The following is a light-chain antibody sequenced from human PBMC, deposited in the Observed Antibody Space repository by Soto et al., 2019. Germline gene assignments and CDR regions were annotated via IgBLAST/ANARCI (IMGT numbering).Light chain of an antibody. V-gene: IGKV1-6*01. J-gene: IGKJ4*01. CDR2: AAS. Sequence: AIQVTQSPSSLSASVGDRVTITCRASQGFRNELSWYQQKPGKAPKFLIFAASNLQSGVPSRFSGSGSGTDFTLTISSLQPEDFATYFCLQDDDYPFTFGGGTKVEIK. CDR1: QGFRNE. CDR3: LQDDDYPFT.